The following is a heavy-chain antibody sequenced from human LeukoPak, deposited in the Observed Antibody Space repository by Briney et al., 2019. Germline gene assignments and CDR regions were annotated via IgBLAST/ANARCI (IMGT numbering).Heavy chain of an antibody. Sequence: GGSLRLSCAASGFTVSSNYMSWVRQAPGKGLEWVSLIYSGGSTYYADSVKGRFTISRHNSKNTLYLHMNSLRAEDTAVYHCAREANYYDSSGYYPDAFDIWGQGTMVTVSS. J-gene: IGHJ3*02. CDR2: IYSGGST. V-gene: IGHV3-53*04. CDR1: GFTVSSNY. CDR3: AREANYYDSSGYYPDAFDI. D-gene: IGHD3-22*01.